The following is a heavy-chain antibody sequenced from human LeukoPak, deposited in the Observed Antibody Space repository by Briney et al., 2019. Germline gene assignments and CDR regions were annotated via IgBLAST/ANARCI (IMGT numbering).Heavy chain of an antibody. Sequence: PGGSLRLSCATSGFNFRSYWMSWVRQAPGKGLEWVANIKQDGSEKNYVDSVKGRFTISRDNAKNSLYLQMNSLRAEDTAVYHCARDRGEAVAGGGSWGQGTLVTVSS. CDR3: ARDRGEAVAGGGS. CDR1: GFNFRSYW. V-gene: IGHV3-7*03. J-gene: IGHJ5*02. CDR2: IKQDGSEK. D-gene: IGHD6-19*01.